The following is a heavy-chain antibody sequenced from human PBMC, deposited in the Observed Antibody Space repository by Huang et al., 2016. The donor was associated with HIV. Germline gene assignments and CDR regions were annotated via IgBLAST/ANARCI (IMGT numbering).Heavy chain of an antibody. V-gene: IGHV3-23*01. CDR3: STWWLSNRTPATAFDN. D-gene: IGHD2-15*01. CDR1: AASRFGLSGYA. CDR2: VSDSGRST. Sequence: EVQLLESGGTLVSPGGSLRLSRAASAASRFGLSGYAMSWARQGPGKGLEWVSAVSDSGRSTDYADSVRGRFTISRDNAKNTVHLQMNNLRAEDTAMYYCSTWWLSNRTPATAFDNWGRGTLVTISS. J-gene: IGHJ4*02.